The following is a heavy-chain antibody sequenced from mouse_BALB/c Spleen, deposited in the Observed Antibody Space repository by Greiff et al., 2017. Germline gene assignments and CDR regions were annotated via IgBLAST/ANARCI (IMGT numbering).Heavy chain of an antibody. V-gene: IGHV5-6-4*01. CDR1: GFTFSSYT. CDR3: TRGGVVATGRYFDY. J-gene: IGHJ2*01. D-gene: IGHD1-1*01. Sequence: EVHLVESGGGLVKPGGSLKLSCAASGFTFSSYTMSWVRQTPEKRLEWVANISSGGRYTYYPDSVTGRFTISRDNAKNNLYLQMSSLKSEDTDMYYCTRGGVVATGRYFDYWGQGTTLTVPS. CDR2: ISSGGRYT.